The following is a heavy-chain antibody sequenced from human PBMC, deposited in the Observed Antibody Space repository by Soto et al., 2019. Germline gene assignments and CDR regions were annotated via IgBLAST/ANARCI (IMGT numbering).Heavy chain of an antibody. Sequence: SETLSLTCAVSGGSISSGGYSWSWIRQPPGKGLEWIGYIYYSGSTNYNPSLRSRVTISLDTSKNQFSLKLSSVTAADTAVYYCARDILTGRYGMDVWGQGTTVTVSS. CDR2: IYYSGST. CDR1: GGSISSGGYS. CDR3: ARDILTGRYGMDV. V-gene: IGHV4-30-2*01. D-gene: IGHD3-9*01. J-gene: IGHJ6*02.